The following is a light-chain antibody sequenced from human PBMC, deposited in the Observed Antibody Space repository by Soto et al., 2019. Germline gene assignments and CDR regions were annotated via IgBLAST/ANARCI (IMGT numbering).Light chain of an antibody. V-gene: IGKV1-39*01. J-gene: IGKJ3*01. CDR2: AAF. CDR3: QQSDSTPFT. Sequence: DIQMTQSPSSLSASVGDRVTISCRASQSISNYLNWYQQKPGKAPKLLIYAAFTLHSGVPSRFSGTGSGTDFTLTISSLQPEDFATYYCQQSDSTPFTFGPGTKVEIK. CDR1: QSISNY.